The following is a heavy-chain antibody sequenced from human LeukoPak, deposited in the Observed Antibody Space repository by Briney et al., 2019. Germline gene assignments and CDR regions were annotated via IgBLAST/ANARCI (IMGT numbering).Heavy chain of an antibody. D-gene: IGHD3/OR15-3a*01. CDR2: IGTSGTNM. J-gene: IGHJ4*02. CDR1: GFTFSSYE. V-gene: IGHV3-48*03. Sequence: GGSLRLSCVASGFTFSSYEMNWVRQAPGKGLEWVSYIGTSGTNMYYADSVKGRFTISRDNAKNSLYLQMNSLRAEDTAVYYCARDPPGTVSFDYWGQGTLVTVSS. CDR3: ARDPPGTVSFDY.